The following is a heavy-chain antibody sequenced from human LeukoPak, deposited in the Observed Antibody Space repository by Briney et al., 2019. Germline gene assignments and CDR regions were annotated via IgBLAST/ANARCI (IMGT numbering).Heavy chain of an antibody. V-gene: IGHV3-23*01. Sequence: GGSLRLSCEASGFTFGTYGMTRVRQAPGKGLEWVSGITGSSTWTYYADSVRGRFTISRDNSKNTLHLQMNNLTADDTAIYYCARELVSLGTGYFDLWGRGTLVTVSS. CDR1: GFTFGTYG. CDR2: ITGSSTWT. CDR3: ARELVSLGTGYFDL. D-gene: IGHD7-27*01. J-gene: IGHJ2*01.